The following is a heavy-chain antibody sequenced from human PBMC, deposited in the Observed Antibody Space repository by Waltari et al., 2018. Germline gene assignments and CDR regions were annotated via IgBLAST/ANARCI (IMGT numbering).Heavy chain of an antibody. CDR1: GGSFQYYV. V-gene: IGHV4-34*01. Sequence: QVQLQQWGAGLLKPSETLSLTCDLYGGSFQYYVWSWISQSRGKGLEWIGEINPSGGTNYNPSLKSRVTISIDTSKNQVSLKLRSVTAADTAMYYCARGLREGSWTGDLFYYHHYGMDVWGQGTTVTVSS. CDR2: INPSGGT. D-gene: IGHD2-8*02. CDR3: ARGLREGSWTGDLFYYHHYGMDV. J-gene: IGHJ6*02.